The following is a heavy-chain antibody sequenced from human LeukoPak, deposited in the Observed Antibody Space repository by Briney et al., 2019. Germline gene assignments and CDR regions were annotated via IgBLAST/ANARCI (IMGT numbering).Heavy chain of an antibody. Sequence: SETLSLTGAVYGGSFSGYYWSWIRQPPGKGLEWIGEINHSGSTNYNPSLKSRVTISVDTSKNQFSLRLSSVTAADTAVYYCARAPPYSSNSYNWFDPWGQGTLVTVSS. D-gene: IGHD6-19*01. CDR3: ARAPPYSSNSYNWFDP. V-gene: IGHV4-34*01. CDR1: GGSFSGYY. CDR2: INHSGST. J-gene: IGHJ5*02.